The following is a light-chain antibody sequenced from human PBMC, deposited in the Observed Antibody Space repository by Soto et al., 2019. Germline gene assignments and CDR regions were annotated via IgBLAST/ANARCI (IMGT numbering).Light chain of an antibody. CDR2: GAS. Sequence: VLTQSPGTLSLSPGERATLSCRASQSISSTSLAWYQHQPGQAPRLLVYGASARASGIPDRFSGGGSGTDFSLTISRLEPEDFSVYYCQRYGNSPPLPFGGGTKVEI. CDR3: QRYGNSPPLP. J-gene: IGKJ4*01. CDR1: QSISSTS. V-gene: IGKV3-20*01.